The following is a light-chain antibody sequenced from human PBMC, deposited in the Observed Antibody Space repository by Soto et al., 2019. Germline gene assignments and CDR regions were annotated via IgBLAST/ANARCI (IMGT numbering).Light chain of an antibody. CDR2: AAS. CDR1: QDIRND. Sequence: AIPMTQSPSSLSASIGDRVIITCRASQDIRNDLGWYQQKPGKPPKLLIYAASILQIGIPSRFSGTGSGTDFTLTISSLQPEDFATYYCLQDYNYPLTFGQGTKVEIK. V-gene: IGKV1-6*01. J-gene: IGKJ1*01. CDR3: LQDYNYPLT.